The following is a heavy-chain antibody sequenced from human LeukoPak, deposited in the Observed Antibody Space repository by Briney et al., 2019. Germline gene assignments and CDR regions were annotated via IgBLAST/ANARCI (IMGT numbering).Heavy chain of an antibody. CDR1: GYTFTSYD. J-gene: IGHJ6*02. Sequence: ASVKVSCKASGYTFTSYDINWVRQATGQGLEWMGWMNPNSGNTGYAQKFQGRVTMTRNTSIGTAYMELSSLRSEDTAVYYCARIVVVPAAIGYYYYYYGMDVWGQGTTVTVSS. CDR2: MNPNSGNT. V-gene: IGHV1-8*01. D-gene: IGHD2-2*01. CDR3: ARIVVVPAAIGYYYYYYGMDV.